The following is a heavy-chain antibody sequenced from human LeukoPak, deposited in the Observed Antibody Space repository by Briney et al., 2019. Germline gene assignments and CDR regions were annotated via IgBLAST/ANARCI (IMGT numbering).Heavy chain of an antibody. CDR1: GDTLAELS. CDR2: FDPEDGET. D-gene: IGHD3-9*01. CDR3: ATVNSRYAMNTKDHHDPINSPFDP. Sequence: ASVNVSCKVSGDTLAELSIHWVRQPPGKGLEWMGGFDPEDGETVYAQNFLGRVTMTEDASTDTAYMELSSLRSEDTAVYYCATVNSRYAMNTKDHHDPINSPFDPWGQGTLVTVSS. J-gene: IGHJ5*02. V-gene: IGHV1-24*01.